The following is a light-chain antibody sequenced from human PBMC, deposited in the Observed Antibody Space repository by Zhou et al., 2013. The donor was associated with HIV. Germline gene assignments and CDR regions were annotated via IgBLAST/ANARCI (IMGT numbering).Light chain of an antibody. CDR2: GAS. CDR3: QQSRNWLLT. Sequence: EVVLTQSPGTLSLSPGARATLSCRASQTLNSNNLAWYQQRSGHAPRLLIYGASSRATGIPDRFSGSGSGTDFTLTISSLQSEDSAVYFCQQSRNWLLTFGGGTKVEI. V-gene: IGKV3-20*01. J-gene: IGKJ4*01. CDR1: QTLNSNN.